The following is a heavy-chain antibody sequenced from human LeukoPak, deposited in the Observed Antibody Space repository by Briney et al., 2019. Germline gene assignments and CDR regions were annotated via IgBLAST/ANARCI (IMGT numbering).Heavy chain of an antibody. V-gene: IGHV1-69*04. CDR3: ARDLRAGYCSGGSCGMDV. CDR1: GGTFSSYA. CDR2: IIPILGIA. J-gene: IGHJ6*02. Sequence: ASVKVSCKASGGTFSSYAISWVRQAPGQGLEWMGRIIPILGIANYAQKFQGRVTITADKSTGTAYMELSSLGSEDTAVYYCARDLRAGYCSGGSCGMDVWGQGTTVTVSS. D-gene: IGHD2-15*01.